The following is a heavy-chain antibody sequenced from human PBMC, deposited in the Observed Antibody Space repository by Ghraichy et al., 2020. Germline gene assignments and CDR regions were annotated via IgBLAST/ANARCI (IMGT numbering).Heavy chain of an antibody. CDR1: GYTFTSYG. V-gene: IGHV1-18*01. CDR2: ISAYNGNT. J-gene: IGHJ4*02. CDR3: ARAYSSGWYEGGVDY. D-gene: IGHD6-19*01. Sequence: ASVKVSCKASGYTFTSYGISWVRQAPGQGLEWMGWISAYNGNTNYAQKIQGRVTMTTDTSTSTAYMELRSLRSDDTAVYYCARAYSSGWYEGGVDYWGQKTLLAVSS.